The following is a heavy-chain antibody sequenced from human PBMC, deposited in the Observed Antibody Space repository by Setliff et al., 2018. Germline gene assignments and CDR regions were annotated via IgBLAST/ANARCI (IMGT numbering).Heavy chain of an antibody. J-gene: IGHJ6*02. CDR3: ARDHCSSTSCYDFSSYGMDV. V-gene: IGHV3-11*04. CDR2: IHDSGNPT. D-gene: IGHD2-2*01. Sequence: PGGSLRLSCAASGFTFSNYYMTWIRQAPGKGLEWISYIHDSGNPTYYADSVKGRFTISRDNAKNSLYLQMNSLRAEDTAVYYCARDHCSSTSCYDFSSYGMDVWGQGTTVTVSS. CDR1: GFTFSNYY.